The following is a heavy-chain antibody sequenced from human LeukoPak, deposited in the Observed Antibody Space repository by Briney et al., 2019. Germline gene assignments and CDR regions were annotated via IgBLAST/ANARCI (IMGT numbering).Heavy chain of an antibody. D-gene: IGHD1-1*01. V-gene: IGHV4-4*02. CDR2: IYHSGST. J-gene: IGHJ4*02. CDR1: GGSISSSNW. CDR3: ARRRYNWNDGRGFDY. Sequence: SETLSLTCAVSGGSISSSNWWSWVRQPPGKGLEWIGEIYHSGSTNYNPSLKSRVTISVDTSKNQFSLKLSSVTAADTAVYYCARRRYNWNDGRGFDYWGQGTLVTVSS.